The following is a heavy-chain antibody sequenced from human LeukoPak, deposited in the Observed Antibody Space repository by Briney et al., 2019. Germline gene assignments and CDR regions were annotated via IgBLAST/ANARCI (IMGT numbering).Heavy chain of an antibody. CDR2: ISGSGVST. CDR3: AKDLRGMNSGYDPLVT. Sequence: GRSLRLSCAASGFTFSSYAMNWVRQAPGKGLQWVSTISGSGVSTNYADSVKGRFTISRDNSKNTLYLQMNSLTAEDTAVYYCAKDLRGMNSGYDPLVTWGQGTLVTVSS. J-gene: IGHJ4*02. D-gene: IGHD5-12*01. V-gene: IGHV3-23*01. CDR1: GFTFSSYA.